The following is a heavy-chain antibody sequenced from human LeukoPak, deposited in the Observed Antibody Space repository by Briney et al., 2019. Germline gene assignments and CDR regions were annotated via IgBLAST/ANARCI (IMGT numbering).Heavy chain of an antibody. V-gene: IGHV3-23*01. CDR3: AKGGSPSCYSSSGY. J-gene: IGHJ4*02. CDR2: ISGSGGSR. CDR1: GFTFSSYA. Sequence: GGSLRLSCAASGFTFSSYAMSWVRQAPGKGLEWASAISGSGGSRYYADSVKGRFTISRDNSKNTLYLQMNSLRGEDTAVYYCAKGGSPSCYSSSGYWGQGTLVTVSS. D-gene: IGHD2-2*01.